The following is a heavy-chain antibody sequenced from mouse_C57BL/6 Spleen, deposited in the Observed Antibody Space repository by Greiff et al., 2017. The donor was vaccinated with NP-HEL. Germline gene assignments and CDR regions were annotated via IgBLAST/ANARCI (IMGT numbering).Heavy chain of an antibody. Sequence: QVQLQQPGAELVKPGASVKLSCKASGYTFTSYWMQWVKQRPGQGLEWIGEIDPSDSYTNYNQKFKGQATLTVDTSSGTAYMQLSSLTSEDSAVYYCARAYYYGSSPDYWGQGTTLTVSS. J-gene: IGHJ2*01. CDR3: ARAYYYGSSPDY. D-gene: IGHD1-1*01. CDR1: GYTFTSYW. CDR2: IDPSDSYT. V-gene: IGHV1-50*01.